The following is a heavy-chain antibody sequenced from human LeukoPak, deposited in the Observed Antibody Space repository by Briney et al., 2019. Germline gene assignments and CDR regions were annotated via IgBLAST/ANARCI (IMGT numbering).Heavy chain of an antibody. D-gene: IGHD5-12*01. CDR1: GGSVSSSSYF. CDR3: SSGDYDLGDLLGC. V-gene: IGHV4-39*01. CDR2: IYYSGST. J-gene: IGHJ4*02. Sequence: HPSETLSLTCTVPGGSVSSSSYFWGWVRQPPGKGLEWIGNIYYSGSTYYNPSLKSRVIISVDTSKNQFPLKLSSVTAADTAVYFCSSGDYDLGDLLGCWGQGTLVTVSS.